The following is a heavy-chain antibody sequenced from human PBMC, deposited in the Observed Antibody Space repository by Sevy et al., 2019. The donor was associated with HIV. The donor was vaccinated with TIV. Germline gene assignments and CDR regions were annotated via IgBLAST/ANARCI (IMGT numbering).Heavy chain of an antibody. CDR2: INPNSGGT. D-gene: IGHD3-3*01. CDR3: ARVPLTIFSSWFDP. Sequence: ASVKVSCKASGYTFTGYYMHWVRQAPGQGLEWMGWINPNSGGTNYAKKFQGRVTMTRDTSSSTAYMELSRLRSDDTAAYYCARVPLTIFSSWFDPWGQGTLVTVSS. CDR1: GYTFTGYY. J-gene: IGHJ5*02. V-gene: IGHV1-2*02.